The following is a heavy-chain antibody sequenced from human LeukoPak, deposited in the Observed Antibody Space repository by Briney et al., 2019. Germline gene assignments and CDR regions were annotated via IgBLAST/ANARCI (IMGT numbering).Heavy chain of an antibody. J-gene: IGHJ4*02. V-gene: IGHV4-4*07. CDR2: IYTSGST. Sequence: PSETLSLTCTVSGGSISSYYWSWIRQPAGKGLEWIGRIYTSGSTNYNPSLKSRVTMSVDTSKNQFSLKLSSVTAVDTAVYYCARGPIQSGYDFWSGYYQNWGQGTLVTVSS. CDR3: ARGPIQSGYDFWSGYYQN. CDR1: GGSISSYY. D-gene: IGHD3-3*01.